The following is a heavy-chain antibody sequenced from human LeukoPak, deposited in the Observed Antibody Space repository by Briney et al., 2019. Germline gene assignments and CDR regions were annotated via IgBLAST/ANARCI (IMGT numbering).Heavy chain of an antibody. Sequence: SETPSLTCTVSGGSISSGTYCWSWIRQPAGKGLEWIGRIYTSGSTNYNPSLKSRVTISADTSKNQFSLKLSSVTAADTAVYYCARGSEVQVAGNIDYWGQGTLVTVSS. CDR3: ARGSEVQVAGNIDY. D-gene: IGHD1/OR15-1a*01. CDR1: GGSISSGTYC. CDR2: IYTSGST. J-gene: IGHJ4*02. V-gene: IGHV4-61*02.